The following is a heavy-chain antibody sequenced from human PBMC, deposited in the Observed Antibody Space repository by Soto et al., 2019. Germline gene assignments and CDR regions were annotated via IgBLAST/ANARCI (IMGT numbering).Heavy chain of an antibody. Sequence: QVQLVESGGGVVQPGRSLSLSCAASGFTFSSYGMHWVRQAPGKGLERVAVKSYDGSNIYADSVKGRFTISRDTSKNTRFLQMNSLRAEDTEMYCCVQDRTGRISRSYYFDYWGPGSLFTVSS. CDR3: VQDRTGRISRSYYFDY. V-gene: IGHV3-30*18. CDR1: GFTFSSYG. CDR2: KSYDGSN. J-gene: IGHJ4*02. D-gene: IGHD1-26*01.